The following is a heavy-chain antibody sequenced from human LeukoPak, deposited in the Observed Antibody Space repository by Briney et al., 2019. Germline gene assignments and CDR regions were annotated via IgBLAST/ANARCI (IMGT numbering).Heavy chain of an antibody. J-gene: IGHJ5*02. V-gene: IGHV3-53*04. CDR2: IYIGGST. CDR3: ARPLPFDP. CDR1: GFTFSSNY. Sequence: GGSLRLSCAASGFTFSSNYMSWVRQAPGKGLEWVSVIYIGGSTYYYASVKSRFTIPRHNSKNTLYLQMDSLRAEDTAAYYCARPLPFDPWGQGTLVTVSS.